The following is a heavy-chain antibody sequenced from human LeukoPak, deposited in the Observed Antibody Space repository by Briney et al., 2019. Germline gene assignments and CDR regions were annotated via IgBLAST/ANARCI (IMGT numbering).Heavy chain of an antibody. D-gene: IGHD5-18*01. CDR2: IHYSGST. J-gene: IGHJ4*02. CDR1: GGSISSYY. Sequence: SETLSLTCTVSGGSISSYYWGWIRQPPGKDLEWMGRIHYSGSTYYNPSLKSRVTISVDTSKNQFSLKLNSVTAADTAVYYCARGDSYGTVWYWGQGTLVTISS. CDR3: ARGDSYGTVWY. V-gene: IGHV4-39*07.